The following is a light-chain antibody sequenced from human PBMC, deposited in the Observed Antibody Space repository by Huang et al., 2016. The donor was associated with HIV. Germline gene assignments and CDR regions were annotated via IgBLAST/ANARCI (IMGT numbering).Light chain of an antibody. CDR3: QQYDDVPIS. V-gene: IGKV1-33*01. J-gene: IGKJ4*01. Sequence: DIQMTQSPSSLSASVGDRVTITCQASQDINNFLNWYQQKPGKAPKLLILDASNLQTVVPSRFSGSGSGTHFTFTITSLQRDDIGTYYCQQYDDVPISFGGGTKV. CDR1: QDINNF. CDR2: DAS.